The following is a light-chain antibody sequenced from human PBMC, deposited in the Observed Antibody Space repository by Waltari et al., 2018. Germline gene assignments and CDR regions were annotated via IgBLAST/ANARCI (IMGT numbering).Light chain of an antibody. CDR3: QKSSSTPPWT. Sequence: DSQMTQAPSSLSASAGDRVNITCRASQSISSFLNWYQQKPGKAPKLLIYTASRLQSGVPSRFSGSGSGTEFTLTINSLQPEDFATYYCQKSSSTPPWTFGQGTKVEIK. CDR2: TAS. J-gene: IGKJ1*01. V-gene: IGKV1-39*01. CDR1: QSISSF.